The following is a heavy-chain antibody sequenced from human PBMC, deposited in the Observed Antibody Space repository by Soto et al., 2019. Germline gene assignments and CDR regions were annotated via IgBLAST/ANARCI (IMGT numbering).Heavy chain of an antibody. CDR1: GYTFTRYG. J-gene: IGHJ4*02. CDR3: ARMVEGFAARTKDFDY. V-gene: IGHV1-18*01. Sequence: QVQLVQSGAEVKKPGASVKVSCKASGYTFTRYGIIWVRQAPGQGLELMGWSSAYDGKTNYAQKVQGRVSVTTDTSTSTAYMELSSLRSDDTAVYYCARMVEGFAARTKDFDYWGQGTLVTVSS. D-gene: IGHD2-15*01. CDR2: SSAYDGKT.